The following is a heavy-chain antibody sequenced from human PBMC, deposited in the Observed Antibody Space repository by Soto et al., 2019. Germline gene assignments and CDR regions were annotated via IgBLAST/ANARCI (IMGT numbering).Heavy chain of an antibody. CDR2: IWYDGSNK. D-gene: IGHD2-15*01. V-gene: IGHV3-33*01. Sequence: GGSLRLSCAASGFTFSSYGMHWVRQAPGKGLEWVAVIWYDGSNKYYADSVKGRFTISRDNSKNTLYLQMNSLRAEDTAVYYCAREQSGGKRSAFDYWGQGTLVTVSS. CDR3: AREQSGGKRSAFDY. CDR1: GFTFSSYG. J-gene: IGHJ4*02.